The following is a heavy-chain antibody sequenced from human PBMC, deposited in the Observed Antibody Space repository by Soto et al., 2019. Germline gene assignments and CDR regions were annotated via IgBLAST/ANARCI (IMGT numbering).Heavy chain of an antibody. CDR1: GDTFTSYD. CDR2: MNPNSGNT. V-gene: IGHV1-8*01. CDR3: AREKTSYGMDV. J-gene: IGHJ6*01. Sequence: QVQLVQSGAEVKKPGASVKVSCKASGDTFTSYDINWVRQDNGQGIEWMGWMNPNSGNTGYAQKFQGSVTMTRNTSISTAYMELSSLRSEDTAVYYCAREKTSYGMDVWGQGTTVTVSS.